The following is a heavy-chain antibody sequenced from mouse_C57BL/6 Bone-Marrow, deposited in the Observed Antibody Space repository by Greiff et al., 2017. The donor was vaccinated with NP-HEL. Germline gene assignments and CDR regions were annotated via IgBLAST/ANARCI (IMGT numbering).Heavy chain of an antibody. D-gene: IGHD1-1*01. CDR2: IDPENGDT. Sequence: DVKLVESGAELVRPGASVKLSCTASGFNIKDDYMHWVKQRPEQGLEWIGWIDPENGDTEYASKFQGKATITADTSSNTAYLQLSSLTSEDTAVYYCTTSLLLRFDYWGQGTTLTVSS. CDR3: TTSLLLRFDY. CDR1: GFNIKDDY. V-gene: IGHV14-4*01. J-gene: IGHJ2*01.